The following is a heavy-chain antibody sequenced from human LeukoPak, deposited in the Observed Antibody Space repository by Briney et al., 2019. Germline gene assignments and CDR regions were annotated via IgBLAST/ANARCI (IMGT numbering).Heavy chain of an antibody. V-gene: IGHV3-74*01. D-gene: IGHD4-23*01. Sequence: GGSLRLSCAASGFNFASRWMHWVRQVPGKGLVWVSRISSDGSATTYADSVKGRFTISRDNVKKIVYLQMRSLRVEDTAVYYCARHFDGKGSLDFWGQGTLVTVSS. J-gene: IGHJ4*02. CDR1: GFNFASRW. CDR3: ARHFDGKGSLDF. CDR2: ISSDGSAT.